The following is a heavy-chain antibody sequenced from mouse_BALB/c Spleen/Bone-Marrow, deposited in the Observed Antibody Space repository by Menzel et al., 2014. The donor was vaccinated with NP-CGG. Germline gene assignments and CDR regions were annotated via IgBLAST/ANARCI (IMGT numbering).Heavy chain of an antibody. D-gene: IGHD2-3*01. CDR2: IDPANGNT. CDR3: ANDWFAY. V-gene: IGHV14-3*02. CDR1: GFNIKDTY. Sequence: VQLQQSGAELVKPGASVKLSCTAPGFNIKDTYMHWVKQRPEQGLEWIGRIDPANGNTKYDPKFQGKATITADTSSNTAHLHLSSLTSEDTAVYYCANDWFAYWGQGTLVTVSA. J-gene: IGHJ3*01.